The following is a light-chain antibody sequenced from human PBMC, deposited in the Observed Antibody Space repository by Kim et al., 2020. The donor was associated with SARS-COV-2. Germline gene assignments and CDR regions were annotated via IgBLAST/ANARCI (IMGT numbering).Light chain of an antibody. Sequence: DISMTQSPSTLSESVGDTVTITCRASQSVGDWLAWYQQKPGKAPKLLIYDASSLESGVPLRFSGGGYGTEFTLRISGLQPDDFASYYCQHYDSLSRTFGQGTKVDIK. CDR2: DAS. J-gene: IGKJ1*01. CDR1: QSVGDW. V-gene: IGKV1-5*01. CDR3: QHYDSLSRT.